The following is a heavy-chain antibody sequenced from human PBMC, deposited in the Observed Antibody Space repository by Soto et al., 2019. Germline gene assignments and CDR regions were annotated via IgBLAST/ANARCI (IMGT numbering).Heavy chain of an antibody. D-gene: IGHD6-19*01. CDR3: ARSDSGWYDYYYYGMDV. CDR1: GGSISSSNW. Sequence: KASETLSLTCAVSGGSISSSNWWSWVRQPPGKGLEWIGEIYHSGSTNYNPSLKSRVTISVDKSKNQFSLKLSSVTAADTAVYYCARSDSGWYDYYYYGMDVWGQGTTVTVSS. CDR2: IYHSGST. J-gene: IGHJ6*02. V-gene: IGHV4-4*02.